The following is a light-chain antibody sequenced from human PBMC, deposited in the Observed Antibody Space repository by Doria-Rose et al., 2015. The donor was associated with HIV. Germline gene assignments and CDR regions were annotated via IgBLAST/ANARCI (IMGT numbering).Light chain of an antibody. CDR3: QQSYMAPQT. Sequence: TQSPSSLSASVGDTVTITCRASQRIDNYLNWYQHKPGKAPKLLISATSTLQTGVPSRFSGSKSGTDFTLTITSLQPDDLATYYCQQSYMAPQTFGQGTKVEIK. V-gene: IGKV1-39*01. J-gene: IGKJ1*01. CDR2: ATS. CDR1: QRIDNY.